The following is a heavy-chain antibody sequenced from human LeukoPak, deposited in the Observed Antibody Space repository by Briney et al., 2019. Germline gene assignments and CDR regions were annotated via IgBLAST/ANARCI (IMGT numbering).Heavy chain of an antibody. V-gene: IGHV3-23*01. Sequence: GGPLRLSCAASGYTFSSYDMSWGRRAPGKGVEWVSTISGGSTYYAESVKGRFAISKDNSKHTQYLQMNSPRADDTAGYCCAKRGKISGSYYCFDYWGQGTLVTVSS. CDR1: GYTFSSYD. J-gene: IGHJ4*02. CDR3: AKRGKISGSYYCFDY. CDR2: ISGGST. D-gene: IGHD1-26*01.